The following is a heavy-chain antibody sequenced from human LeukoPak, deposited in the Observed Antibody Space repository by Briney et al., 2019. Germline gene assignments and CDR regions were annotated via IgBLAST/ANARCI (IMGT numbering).Heavy chain of an antibody. CDR1: GFTFSSYS. D-gene: IGHD6-13*01. V-gene: IGHV3-21*01. J-gene: IGHJ4*02. Sequence: GGSLRLSCAASGFTFSSYSMNWVRQAPGKGLEWVSSISSSSSYIYYADSVKGRFTISRDNAKNSLYLQMNSLRAEDTAVYYCARHQSGIAAGALSDWGQGTLVTVSS. CDR3: ARHQSGIAAGALSD. CDR2: ISSSSSYI.